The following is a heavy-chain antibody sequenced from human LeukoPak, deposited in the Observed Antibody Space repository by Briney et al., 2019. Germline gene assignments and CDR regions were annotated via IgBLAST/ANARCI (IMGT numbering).Heavy chain of an antibody. CDR1: GFTFSSYA. CDR2: ISWNSGSI. V-gene: IGHV3-9*01. Sequence: GGSLRLSCAASGFTFSSYAMSWVRQAPGKGLEWVSGISWNSGSIGYADSVKGRFTISRDNAKNSLYLQMNSLRAEDTALYYCAAHSSGYFVGDYWGQGTLVTVSS. CDR3: AAHSSGYFVGDY. D-gene: IGHD3-22*01. J-gene: IGHJ4*02.